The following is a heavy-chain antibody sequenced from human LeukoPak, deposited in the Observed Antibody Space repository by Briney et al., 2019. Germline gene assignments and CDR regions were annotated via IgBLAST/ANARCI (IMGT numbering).Heavy chain of an antibody. CDR3: ASLSGSYSNWFDP. CDR2: IIPIFGTA. V-gene: IGHV1-69*06. J-gene: IGHJ5*02. Sequence: GASVKVSCKASGGTFSSYAISWVRQAPGQGLEWMGGIIPIFGTANYAQKFQGRVTITADKSTSTAYMALSTLSSEDTAVSYCASLSGSYSNWFDPWGQGTLVTVSS. D-gene: IGHD1-26*01. CDR1: GGTFSSYA.